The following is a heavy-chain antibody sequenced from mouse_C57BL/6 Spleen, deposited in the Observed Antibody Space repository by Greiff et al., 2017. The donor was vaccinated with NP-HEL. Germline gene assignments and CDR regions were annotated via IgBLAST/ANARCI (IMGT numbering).Heavy chain of an antibody. CDR3: TKSDGRAMDY. J-gene: IGHJ4*01. D-gene: IGHD1-3*01. V-gene: IGHV1-69*01. Sequence: QVQLQQPGAELVMPGASVKLSCKASFHSSTIYFIHWLNHMPVQGLEWIGEIDPSSIYTNYNQKFKGKATLTVDKSSSTAYMQLSSLPSEDSAVSYYTKSDGRAMDYWGQGTSVTVSS. CDR2: IDPSSIYT. CDR1: FHSSTIYF.